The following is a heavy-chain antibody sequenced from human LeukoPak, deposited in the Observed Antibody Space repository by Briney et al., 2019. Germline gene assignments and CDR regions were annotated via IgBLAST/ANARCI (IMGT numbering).Heavy chain of an antibody. V-gene: IGHV3-11*04. CDR3: AKPLSSSWYYFDY. CDR2: ISSSGSTI. J-gene: IGHJ4*02. Sequence: GSLRLSCAASGFTFSDYYMSWIRQAPGKGLEWVSYISSSGSTIYYADSVKGRFTISRDNAKNSLYLQMNSLRAEDTAVYYCAKPLSSSWYYFDYWGQGTLVTVSS. CDR1: GFTFSDYY. D-gene: IGHD6-13*01.